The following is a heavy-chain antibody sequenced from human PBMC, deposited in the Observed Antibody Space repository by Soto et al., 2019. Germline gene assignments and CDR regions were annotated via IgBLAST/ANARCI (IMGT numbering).Heavy chain of an antibody. J-gene: IGHJ4*02. CDR1: GASISSTDW. CDR3: AIPGASDFHY. D-gene: IGHD1-26*01. V-gene: IGHV4-4*02. CDR2: IYHSGTT. Sequence: QVQLQESGPGLVKPSGTLSLTCAVSGASISSTDWWRWVRQPPGKGLEWLGEIYHSGTTIYNPSVKGRVTVSRDISQCQFPLTLTSVTAADTAMYYCAIPGASDFHYWGQGTLVTVSS.